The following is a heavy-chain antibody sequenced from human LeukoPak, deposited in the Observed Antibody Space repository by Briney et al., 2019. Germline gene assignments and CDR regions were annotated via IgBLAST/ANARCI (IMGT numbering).Heavy chain of an antibody. V-gene: IGHV4-39*01. J-gene: IGHJ4*02. CDR1: GDSIGGSVDY. CDR3: ARQGVEDGYKTDFDY. D-gene: IGHD5-24*01. Sequence: SETLSLTCAVSGDSIGGSVDYWVWIRQPPGAGLEWIGSIFYSGRTYYNPSLKNRVTISVDTSKNQFSLKLSSVTAADTAVYYCARQGVEDGYKTDFDYWGQGTLVTVSS. CDR2: IFYSGRT.